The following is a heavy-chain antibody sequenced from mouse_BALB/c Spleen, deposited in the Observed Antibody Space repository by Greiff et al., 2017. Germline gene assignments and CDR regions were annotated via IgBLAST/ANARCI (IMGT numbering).Heavy chain of an antibody. V-gene: IGHV1S81*02. D-gene: IGHD1-1*01. CDR1: GYTFTSYW. CDR2: INPSNGRT. Sequence: VQLQQPGAELVKPGASVKLSCKASGYTFTSYWMHWVKQRPGQGLEWIGEINPSNGRTNYNEKFKSKATLTVDKSSSTAYMQLSSLTSEDSAVYYCARFGYGSSYGGFAYWGQGTLVTVSA. J-gene: IGHJ3*01. CDR3: ARFGYGSSYGGFAY.